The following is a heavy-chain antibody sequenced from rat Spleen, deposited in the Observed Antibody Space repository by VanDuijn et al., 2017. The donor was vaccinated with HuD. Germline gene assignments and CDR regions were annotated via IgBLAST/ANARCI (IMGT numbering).Heavy chain of an antibody. J-gene: IGHJ1*01. CDR3: TTPRYNYDWYFDF. CDR1: GFTFNNYW. CDR2: IIYDGGST. V-gene: IGHV5-20*01. D-gene: IGHD1-5*01. Sequence: EVQLVESDGGLVQPGRSLKLSCAASGFTFNNYWMTWIRQAPGKGLEWVATIIYDGGSTYYRDSVKGRFTISRDNAKSSLYLQMDSLRSEDTATYYCTTPRYNYDWYFDFWGPGTMVTVSS.